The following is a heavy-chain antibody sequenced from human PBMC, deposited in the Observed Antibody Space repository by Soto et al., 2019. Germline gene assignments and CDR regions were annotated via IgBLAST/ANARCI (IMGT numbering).Heavy chain of an antibody. CDR1: GFTFGYYN. Sequence: DVQLVESGGGLVQPGGSLRLSCAASGFTFGYYNMHWVRQAPGKGLEWVSFVRSSGDDTYYADSVKGRFTISRDNAKDSLYLQMNSLREEDTAVYYCARDGESSSSSCFDFWGQGALVTVSS. CDR2: VRSSGDDT. CDR3: ARDGESSSSSCFDF. J-gene: IGHJ4*02. D-gene: IGHD2-2*01. V-gene: IGHV3-48*02.